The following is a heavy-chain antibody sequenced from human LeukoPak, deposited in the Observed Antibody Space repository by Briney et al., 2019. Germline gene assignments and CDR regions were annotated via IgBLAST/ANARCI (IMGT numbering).Heavy chain of an antibody. D-gene: IGHD3-3*01. CDR1: GFTFSSYG. Sequence: GRSLRLSCAASGFTFSSYGMHWVRQAPGKGLEWVSSISSSSSYIYYADSVKGRFTISRDNAKNSLYLQMNSLRAEDTAVYYCARASGYPLDYYFDYWGQGTLVTVSS. J-gene: IGHJ4*02. V-gene: IGHV3-21*01. CDR2: ISSSSSYI. CDR3: ARASGYPLDYYFDY.